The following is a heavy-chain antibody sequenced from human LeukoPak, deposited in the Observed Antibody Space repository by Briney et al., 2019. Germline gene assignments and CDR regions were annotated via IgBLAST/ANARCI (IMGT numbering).Heavy chain of an antibody. D-gene: IGHD3-9*01. J-gene: IGHJ4*02. V-gene: IGHV3-30-3*01. CDR1: GFTFSSSA. CDR2: ISYGGSNK. Sequence: PGGSLRLSCAASGFTFSSSAMHWVRQAPGKGLEWVAVISYGGSNKYYADSVKGRFTISRDNSKNTLYLQMNSLRAEDTAVYYCARDPSTEGTGYYDYWGQGTLVTAPS. CDR3: ARDPSTEGTGYYDY.